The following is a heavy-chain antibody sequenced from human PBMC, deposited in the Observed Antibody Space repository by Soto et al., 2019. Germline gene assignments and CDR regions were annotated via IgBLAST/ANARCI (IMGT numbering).Heavy chain of an antibody. D-gene: IGHD3-3*01. V-gene: IGHV3-7*03. J-gene: IGHJ4*02. CDR1: GLTFSGHW. CDR3: ASRVPDVAYYGVFDY. Sequence: GSLRLSCAASGLTFSGHWMTWVRQAPGKGLEWVANIKQDGREKYYVDSVKGRFTISRDNAKNSVFLQMNSLTVEDTAMYYCASRVPDVAYYGVFDYWGQGTLVTVSS. CDR2: IKQDGREK.